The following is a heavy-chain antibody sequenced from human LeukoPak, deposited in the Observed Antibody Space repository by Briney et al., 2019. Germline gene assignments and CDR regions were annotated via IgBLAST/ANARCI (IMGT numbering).Heavy chain of an antibody. CDR3: TTRGGSFSIFDY. J-gene: IGHJ4*02. V-gene: IGHV3-15*01. D-gene: IGHD1-26*01. Sequence: GGSLRLSCAGIGFSFSTYAMNWVRQAPGKGLEWVGRIKSKTDGGTTDYAAPVKGRFTISRDDSKNTLYLQMNSLKTEDTAVYYCTTRGGSFSIFDYWGQGTLVTVSS. CDR1: GFSFSTYA. CDR2: IKSKTDGGTT.